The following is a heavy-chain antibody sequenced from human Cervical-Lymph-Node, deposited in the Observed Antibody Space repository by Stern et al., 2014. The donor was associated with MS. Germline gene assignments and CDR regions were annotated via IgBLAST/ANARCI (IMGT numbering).Heavy chain of an antibody. V-gene: IGHV3-33*01. J-gene: IGHJ4*02. D-gene: IGHD6-13*01. CDR2: SWSDGTKE. CDR1: GFTFSGYG. CDR3: ARDDRTSWYGGMPH. Sequence: VQLVDSGGGAVQPGRSLRLSCATSGFTFSGYGMYWVRQAPGKGLECVAISWSDGTKEDYADSVKGRFTISRDNSKNTLYLQMTSLRAEDTAVYYCARDDRTSWYGGMPHWGQGTLVTVSS.